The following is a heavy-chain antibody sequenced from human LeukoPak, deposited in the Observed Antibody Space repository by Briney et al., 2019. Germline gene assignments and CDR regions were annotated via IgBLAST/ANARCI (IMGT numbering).Heavy chain of an antibody. CDR3: AKDDGPYTSIWYSVGLIDY. V-gene: IGHV3-30*18. J-gene: IGHJ4*02. CDR1: GFSFSTYA. CDR2: ISNDGSKT. D-gene: IGHD6-13*01. Sequence: PGGSLRLSCAASGFSFSTYAMQWVRQAPGKGLDWVAVISNDGSKTYYADSVKGRFTISRDNSKNTLYLQMNGLRTEDTALYYCAKDDGPYTSIWYSVGLIDYWGRGTLVTVSS.